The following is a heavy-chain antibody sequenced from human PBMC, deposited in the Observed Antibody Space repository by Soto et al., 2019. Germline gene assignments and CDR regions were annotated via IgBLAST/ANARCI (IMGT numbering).Heavy chain of an antibody. J-gene: IGHJ4*02. D-gene: IGHD2-15*01. CDR3: ARESRYCSGGSCYFLPGIDY. CDR1: GGIFSSYA. V-gene: IGHV1-69*12. CDR2: IIPIFGTA. Sequence: QVQLVQSGAEVKKPGSSVKVSCKASGGIFSSYAISWVRQAPGQGLEWMGGIIPIFGTANYAQKFQGRVTITADESTSTAYMELSSLRSEVTAVYYCARESRYCSGGSCYFLPGIDYWGQGTLVTVSS.